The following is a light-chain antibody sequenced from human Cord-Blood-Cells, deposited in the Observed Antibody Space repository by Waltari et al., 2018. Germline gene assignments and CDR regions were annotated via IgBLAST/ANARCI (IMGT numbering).Light chain of an antibody. CDR1: SSDVGSYNF. CDR3: CSYAGSSTWV. CDR2: EGS. V-gene: IGLV2-23*01. Sequence: QSALTQPASVSGSPGQSITISCTGTSSDVGSYNFVPWYQQLPGKAPKLMIYEGSKRPSGVSNRFSGSKSGNTASLTISGLQTEDEADYYCCSYAGSSTWVFGGGTKLTVL. J-gene: IGLJ3*02.